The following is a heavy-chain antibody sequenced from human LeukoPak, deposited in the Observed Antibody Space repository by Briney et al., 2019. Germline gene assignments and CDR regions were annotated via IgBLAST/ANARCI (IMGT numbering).Heavy chain of an antibody. CDR1: GFTFSNYW. V-gene: IGHV3-74*03. Sequence: GGSLRLSCAASGFTFSNYWMHWVRQAPGKGLVWVSCINSDGSNTTYADSVKGRFTISRDNAKNTLYLQMNSLRAEDTAVYYCARLQGYDSSGYSSDYWGQGTLVTVSS. J-gene: IGHJ4*02. CDR2: INSDGSNT. D-gene: IGHD3-22*01. CDR3: ARLQGYDSSGYSSDY.